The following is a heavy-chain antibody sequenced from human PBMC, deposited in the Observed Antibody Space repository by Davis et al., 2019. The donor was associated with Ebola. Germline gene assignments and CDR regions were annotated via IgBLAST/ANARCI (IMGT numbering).Heavy chain of an antibody. CDR3: AKDNRNIWSEV. J-gene: IGHJ3*01. CDR2: GTSADT. D-gene: IGHD2/OR15-2a*01. CDR1: GFTVSFYY. Sequence: GESLKISCAASGFTVSFYYMSWVRQAPGKGLEWVSTYGTSADTYYADSVKGRFTVSRDNSKNTLYLQMNGLRVEDTAIYYCAKDNRNIWSEVWGQGTMVTVSS. V-gene: IGHV3-23*01.